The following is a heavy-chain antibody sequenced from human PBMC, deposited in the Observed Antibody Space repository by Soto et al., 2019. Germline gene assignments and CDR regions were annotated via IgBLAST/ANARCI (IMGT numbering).Heavy chain of an antibody. CDR2: INYSGRT. D-gene: IGHD6-13*01. V-gene: IGHV4-59*01. CDR1: GGSISTYY. J-gene: IGHJ4*02. CDR3: ARYAGSSWFDY. Sequence: SLTCTVSGGSISTYYWSWIRQPPGKGLEWIGYINYSGRTNYNPSLKSRVTMSLDTSKNQFSLKLRSVTAADTAVFYCARYAGSSWFDYWGQGTLVTVSS.